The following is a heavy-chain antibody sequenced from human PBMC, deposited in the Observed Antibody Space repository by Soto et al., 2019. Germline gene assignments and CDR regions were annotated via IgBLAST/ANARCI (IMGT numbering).Heavy chain of an antibody. CDR1: GGSISSYY. D-gene: IGHD3-3*01. CDR3: ARGGNDFWSGLYYYYYYGMDV. Sequence: SETLSLTCTVSGGSISSYYWSWIRQPPGKGLEWIGYIYYSGSTNYNPSLKSRVTISVDTSTNQFSLKLSSVTAADTAVYYCARGGNDFWSGLYYYYYYGMDVWGQGTTVTV. CDR2: IYYSGST. V-gene: IGHV4-59*01. J-gene: IGHJ6*02.